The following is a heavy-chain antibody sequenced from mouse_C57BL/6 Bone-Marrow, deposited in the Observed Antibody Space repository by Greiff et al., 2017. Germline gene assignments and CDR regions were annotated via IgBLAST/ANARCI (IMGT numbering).Heavy chain of an antibody. J-gene: IGHJ2*01. CDR2: IDPSDSYT. CDR3: ARSGPLGRSFDY. D-gene: IGHD4-1*01. Sequence: VQLQQPGAELVMPGASVKLSCKASGYTFTSYWMHWVKQRPGQGLEWIGEIDPSDSYTNYNQKFKGKSTLTVDKSSSKAYMQLSSMTSEDSAVFYCARSGPLGRSFDYWGQGTTLTVSS. V-gene: IGHV1-69*01. CDR1: GYTFTSYW.